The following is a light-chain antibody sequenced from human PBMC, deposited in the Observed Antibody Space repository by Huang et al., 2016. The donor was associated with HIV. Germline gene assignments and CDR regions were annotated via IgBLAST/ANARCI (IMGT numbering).Light chain of an antibody. CDR3: QQYNNWPPLT. J-gene: IGKJ4*01. CDR2: RAS. CDR1: QRIGSN. V-gene: IGKV3-15*01. Sequence: EVVMTQSPNTLSVSPGERATLPGRASQRIGSNLAWYQQKPGQAPRLLIYRASARAAGVPARVSGSGSGTEFTLTISSLQSEDFAIYYCQQYNNWPPLTFGGGTKVEI.